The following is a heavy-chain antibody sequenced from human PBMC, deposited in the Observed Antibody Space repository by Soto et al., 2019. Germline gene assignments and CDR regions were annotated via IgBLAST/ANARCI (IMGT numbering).Heavy chain of an antibody. CDR2: IYYSGST. CDR1: GGSTSHYY. CDR3: ARAPSLRYIAAAPDGMDV. Sequence: QVQLQESGPGLVKPSETLSLTCTVSGGSTSHYYWSWIRQPPGKGLEWIGYIYYSGSTNYNPSLRSRGTISLDTSKNQFSLKLTSVTAADTAVYFCARAPSLRYIAAAPDGMDVWGQGTAVTVSS. D-gene: IGHD6-6*01. V-gene: IGHV4-59*01. J-gene: IGHJ6*02.